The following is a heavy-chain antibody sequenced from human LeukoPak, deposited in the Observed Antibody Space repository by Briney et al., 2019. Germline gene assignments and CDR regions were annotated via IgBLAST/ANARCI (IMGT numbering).Heavy chain of an antibody. V-gene: IGHV3-30-3*01. Sequence: QSGGSLRLSCAASGFTFSSYAMHWVRQAPGKGLEWVTVISYDGSNKYYADSVKGRFTISRDNSKNTVYLQMNSLRAEDTAVYFCARDRIQLSYYYYGMHVWGQGTTVTVSS. D-gene: IGHD5-18*01. J-gene: IGHJ6*02. CDR3: ARDRIQLSYYYYGMHV. CDR2: ISYDGSNK. CDR1: GFTFSSYA.